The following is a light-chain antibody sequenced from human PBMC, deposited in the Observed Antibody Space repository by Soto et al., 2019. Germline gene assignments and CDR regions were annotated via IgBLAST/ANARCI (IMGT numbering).Light chain of an antibody. J-gene: IGKJ5*01. V-gene: IGKV3-20*01. CDR1: QKISSTV. Sequence: EIVLTQSPGTLSLSPGERASLSCRASQKISSTVLAWYQQKPGQAPRLLIYGASSRTTGIPDRFSGSGSGTDFTLTISRLETEDFAVFYCQQYGTSEIIFGQGTRLEIK. CDR2: GAS. CDR3: QQYGTSEII.